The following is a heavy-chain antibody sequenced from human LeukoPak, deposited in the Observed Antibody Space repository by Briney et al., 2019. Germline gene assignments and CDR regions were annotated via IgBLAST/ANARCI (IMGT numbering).Heavy chain of an antibody. V-gene: IGHV3-43*02. Sequence: GGSLRLSCAASGFTFSSYGMSWVRQAPGKGLEWVSAISGSGGSTYYADSVKGRFTVSRDNSKNSLYLQMNSLRTEDTALYYCAKDMGAAWGYYFDYWGQGTLVTVSS. CDR3: AKDMGAAWGYYFDY. CDR1: GFTFSSYG. CDR2: ISGSGGST. D-gene: IGHD3-16*01. J-gene: IGHJ4*02.